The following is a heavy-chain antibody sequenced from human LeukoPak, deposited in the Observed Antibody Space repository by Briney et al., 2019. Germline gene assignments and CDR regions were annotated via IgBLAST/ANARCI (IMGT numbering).Heavy chain of an antibody. CDR1: GFTFSSYW. CDR2: IKQDGSEK. J-gene: IGHJ3*02. D-gene: IGHD2-2*01. CDR3: ARRSRYCSNTSCFLGAFDI. Sequence: SGGSLRLSCAASGFTFSSYWMSWVRQAPGKGLEWVANIKQDGSEKYYVDSVKGRFTISRDNAKNSLYLQMNSLRAEDTAVYYCARRSRYCSNTSCFLGAFDIWGQGTMVTVSS. V-gene: IGHV3-7*01.